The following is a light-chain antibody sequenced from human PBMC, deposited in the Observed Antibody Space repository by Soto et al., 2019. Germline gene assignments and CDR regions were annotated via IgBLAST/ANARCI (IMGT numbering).Light chain of an antibody. CDR2: GAS. V-gene: IGKV3-15*01. J-gene: IGKJ5*01. Sequence: EIVMTQSPATVSVSPGERATLSCRASQSFGTNLAWYQQTPGLAPRLLIYGASIRATGVPDRFSGSGSGSEFTLTISSLEPEDSAVYYCQQRHMWPITFGQGTRLEIK. CDR3: QQRHMWPIT. CDR1: QSFGTN.